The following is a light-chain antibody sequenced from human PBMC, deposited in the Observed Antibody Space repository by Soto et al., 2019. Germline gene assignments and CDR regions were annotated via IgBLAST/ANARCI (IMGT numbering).Light chain of an antibody. Sequence: EIVLTQSPDTLSLSPGERVTLSCRASQRMTNNFLAWFQQKPGLAPRLLIHGASTRASGVPDRFTGGGSGTDFVLTLSRVEPEDFAVYYCQQYGRSTFTFGQGTKLQIK. CDR1: QRMTNNF. V-gene: IGKV3-20*01. CDR3: QQYGRSTFT. CDR2: GAS. J-gene: IGKJ2*01.